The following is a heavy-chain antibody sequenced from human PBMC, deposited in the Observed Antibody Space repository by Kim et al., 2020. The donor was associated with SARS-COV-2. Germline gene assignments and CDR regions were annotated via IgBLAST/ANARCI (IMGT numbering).Heavy chain of an antibody. Sequence: GGSLRLSCAASGFTFGSYWMSWVRQAPGKGLEWVANIKQDGSEKYYADSVKGRFTISRDNAKNSLYLQMNSLRAEDTAVYYCARGYSSSWYVIDYWGQGT. CDR1: GFTFGSYW. D-gene: IGHD6-13*01. CDR3: ARGYSSSWYVIDY. V-gene: IGHV3-7*01. CDR2: IKQDGSEK. J-gene: IGHJ4*02.